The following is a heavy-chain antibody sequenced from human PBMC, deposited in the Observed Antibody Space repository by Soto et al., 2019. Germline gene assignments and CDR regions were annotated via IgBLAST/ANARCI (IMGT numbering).Heavy chain of an antibody. V-gene: IGHV4-59*01. CDR1: GASISTYY. CDR2: ISYSGST. J-gene: IGHJ5*02. D-gene: IGHD2-15*01. Sequence: LSLTCTVSGASISTYYCSWIRQPPGKGLEWIGYISYSGSTNYNPSLKSRVTISFDASKNEISLQVRSATAADAAVYYCARDLKEYCSDGKCNWFDPWGQGTLVTVSS. CDR3: ARDLKEYCSDGKCNWFDP.